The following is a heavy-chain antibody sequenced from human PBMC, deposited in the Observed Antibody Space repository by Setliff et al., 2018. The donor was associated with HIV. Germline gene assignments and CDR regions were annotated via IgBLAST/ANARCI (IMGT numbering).Heavy chain of an antibody. V-gene: IGHV4-38-2*01. CDR1: SHSISSGYY. CDR3: ARGSGYPWYFDL. CDR2: IYHGENT. Sequence: SETLSLTCVVSSHSISSGYYWGWIRQPPGKRLEWIGSIYHGENTYYNPSLKSRVTISVDTSKNQFSLKLSSVTAADTAVYYCARGSGYPWYFDLWGRGTLVTVSS. D-gene: IGHD3-22*01. J-gene: IGHJ2*01.